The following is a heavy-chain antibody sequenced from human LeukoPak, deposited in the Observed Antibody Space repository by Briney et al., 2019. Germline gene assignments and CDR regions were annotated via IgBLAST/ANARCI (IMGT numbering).Heavy chain of an antibody. J-gene: IGHJ5*02. V-gene: IGHV4-59*08. CDR1: GGSIRPYY. D-gene: IGHD3-16*01. CDR2: IYYSGST. Sequence: SETLSLTCPVSGGSIRPYYWGSVRQPPGQGLEWGGDIYYSGSTNYHPSLKSRVTISVDPAKHQFPLKLSSVTAADTAEYYCARGLNWFDPWGQGTLVTVSS. CDR3: ARGLNWFDP.